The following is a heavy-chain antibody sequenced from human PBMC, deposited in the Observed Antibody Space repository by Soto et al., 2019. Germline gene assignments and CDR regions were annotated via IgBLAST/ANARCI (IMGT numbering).Heavy chain of an antibody. V-gene: IGHV3-74*01. D-gene: IGHD3-9*01. Sequence: VELLESGGGLVQPGGSLRLSCEASGFTFSDYWMHWVRQVPGRGLVWVARINDSGAITRYADSVKGRFTVSRDNANSTMFLQMSSLTAEDTAIYYCARGRKYDVLTGYNDYWGQGTLVTVSS. CDR3: ARGRKYDVLTGYNDY. CDR1: GFTFSDYW. J-gene: IGHJ4*02. CDR2: INDSGAIT.